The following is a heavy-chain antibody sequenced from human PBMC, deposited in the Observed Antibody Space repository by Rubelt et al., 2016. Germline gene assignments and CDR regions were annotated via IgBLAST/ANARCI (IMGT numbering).Heavy chain of an antibody. Sequence: ANYAQKFQGRVTITADESTSTAYLELSSLRSEDTAVYYCARGPEVGVVVPAAITNYYYGMDVWGQGTTVTVSS. CDR2: A. D-gene: IGHD2-2*01. J-gene: IGHJ6*02. CDR3: ARGPEVGVVVPAAITNYYYGMDV. V-gene: IGHV1-69*01.